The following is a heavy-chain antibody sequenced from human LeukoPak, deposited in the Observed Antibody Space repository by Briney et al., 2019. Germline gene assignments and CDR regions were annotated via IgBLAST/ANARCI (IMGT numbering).Heavy chain of an antibody. CDR3: VKEGSYYDILTGYYDY. CDR2: ISYDGSNK. Sequence: PGRSLRLSCAASGFTFSSYGMHWVRQAPGKGLEWVAVISYDGSNKYYADSVKGRFTISRDNSKNTLYLQMNSLRAEDTAVYYCVKEGSYYDILTGYYDYWGQGTLVTVSS. J-gene: IGHJ4*02. CDR1: GFTFSSYG. D-gene: IGHD3-9*01. V-gene: IGHV3-30*18.